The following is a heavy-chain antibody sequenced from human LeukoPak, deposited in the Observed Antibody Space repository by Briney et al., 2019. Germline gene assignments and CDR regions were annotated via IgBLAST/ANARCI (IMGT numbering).Heavy chain of an antibody. V-gene: IGHV4-39*07. CDR3: ARDGFRSGSYSRPGGFDY. CDR1: GGSISSSSYY. CDR2: VYYSGTT. Sequence: SETLSLTCTVSGGSISSSSYYWAWIRQAPRKGPEWIGSVYYSGTTYYSPSLKSRLTISLDTSKNQFSLKLRSMTAADTAVYYCARDGFRSGSYSRPGGFDYWGQGTLVTVSS. J-gene: IGHJ4*02. D-gene: IGHD1-26*01.